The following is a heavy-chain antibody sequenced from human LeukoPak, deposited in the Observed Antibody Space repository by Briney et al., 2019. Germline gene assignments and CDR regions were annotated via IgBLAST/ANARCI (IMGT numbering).Heavy chain of an antibody. V-gene: IGHV4-39*07. CDR2: IYYSGST. J-gene: IGHJ4*02. D-gene: IGHD3-16*02. CDR3: ARVEGYVWGSYRYTHYFDY. Sequence: SETLSLTCTVSGGSISSSSYYWGWIRQPPGKGLEWIGSIYYSGSTYYNPSLKSRVTISVDTSKNQFSLKLSSVTAADTAVYYCARVEGYVWGSYRYTHYFDYWGQGTLVTVSS. CDR1: GGSISSSSYY.